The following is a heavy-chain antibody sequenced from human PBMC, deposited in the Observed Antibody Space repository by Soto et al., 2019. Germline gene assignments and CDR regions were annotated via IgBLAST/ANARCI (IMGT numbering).Heavy chain of an antibody. CDR1: GFTCSSYD. CDR3: AKATATGGGAFDI. CDR2: ILVDGRT. D-gene: IGHD2-8*02. J-gene: IGHJ3*02. Sequence: PGGALRLSCAASGFTCSSYDMSWVRQAPGKGLEWVSTILVDGRTFYVDSVKGRFTISRDNSKNTVYLQMNSLTAGDTALYCCAKATATGGGAFDICGQGTMVTVSS. V-gene: IGHV3-23*01.